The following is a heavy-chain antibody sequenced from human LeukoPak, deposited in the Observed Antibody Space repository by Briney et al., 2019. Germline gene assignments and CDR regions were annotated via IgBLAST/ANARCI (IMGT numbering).Heavy chain of an antibody. CDR1: GGSISSYY. D-gene: IGHD6-19*01. CDR3: ARHLYSSGWYVXEDV. CDR2: IYTSGST. J-gene: IGHJ6*02. V-gene: IGHV4-4*07. Sequence: SETLSLTCTVSGGSISSYYWSWIRQPAGKGLEWIGRIYTSGSTNYNPSLKSRVTMSVDTSKNQFSLKLSSVTAADTAVYYCARHLYSSGWYVXEDVWGQGTTVTVSS.